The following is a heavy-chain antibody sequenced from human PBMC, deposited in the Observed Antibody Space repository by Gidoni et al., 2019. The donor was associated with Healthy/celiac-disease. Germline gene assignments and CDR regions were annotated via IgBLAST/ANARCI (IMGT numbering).Heavy chain of an antibody. CDR2: ISSSSSYI. Sequence: EVQLVESGGGLVKPGGSLRLSCAASGFTFSSYSMNWVRQAPGKGLEWVSSISSSSSYIYYADSVKGRFTISRDNAKNSLYLQMNSLRAEDTAVYYCARVPRRTDPYYYGMDVWGQGTTVTVSS. V-gene: IGHV3-21*01. CDR1: GFTFSSYS. CDR3: ARVPRRTDPYYYGMDV. D-gene: IGHD1-1*01. J-gene: IGHJ6*02.